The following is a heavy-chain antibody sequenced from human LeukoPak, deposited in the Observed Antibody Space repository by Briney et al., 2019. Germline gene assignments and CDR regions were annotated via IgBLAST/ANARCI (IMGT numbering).Heavy chain of an antibody. D-gene: IGHD3-10*01. J-gene: IGHJ6*03. Sequence: PGGSLRLSCAASGFTFTSYWMHWVRQAPGKGLVWVSRINLDGSSTSYADSVKGRFTISRDNAKNTLYLQMNSLRAEDTAVYYCAKGVGGSANYYYMDVWGKGTTVTVSS. CDR1: GFTFTSYW. CDR3: AKGVGGSANYYYMDV. V-gene: IGHV3-74*01. CDR2: INLDGSST.